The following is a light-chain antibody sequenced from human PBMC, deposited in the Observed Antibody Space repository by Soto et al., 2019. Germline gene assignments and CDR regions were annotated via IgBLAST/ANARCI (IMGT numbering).Light chain of an antibody. J-gene: IGLJ1*01. CDR3: AAWDDSLNAL. V-gene: IGLV1-44*01. CDR2: IND. CDR1: SSNIGDNP. Sequence: QSVLTQPPSASGTPGQRTTISCSGSSSNIGDNPVNWYQQLPGAAPKLLIYINDQRPSGVPDRFSGSKSGTSASLAISGLQPEDEADYYCAAWDDSLNALFGTGTKLTVL.